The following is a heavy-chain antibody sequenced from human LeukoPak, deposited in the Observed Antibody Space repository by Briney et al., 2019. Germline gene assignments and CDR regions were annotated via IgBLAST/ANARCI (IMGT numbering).Heavy chain of an antibody. J-gene: IGHJ4*02. D-gene: IGHD3-22*01. CDR2: IIPIFGTA. CDR1: GGTFSSYA. V-gene: IGHV1-69*13. Sequence: GASVKVSCKASGGTFSSYAISWVRQAPGQGLEWMGGIIPIFGTANYAQKFQGRVTITADESTSTAYMELSSLRSEDTAVYYCARDPYYYDSSGSDYWGQGTLVTVSS. CDR3: ARDPYYYDSSGSDY.